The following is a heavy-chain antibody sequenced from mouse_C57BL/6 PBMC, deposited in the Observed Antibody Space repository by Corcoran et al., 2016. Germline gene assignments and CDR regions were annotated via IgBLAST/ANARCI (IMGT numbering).Heavy chain of an antibody. CDR1: GYTFTDYY. D-gene: IGHD1-1*01. Sequence: EVQLQQSGPELVKPGASVKISCKASGYTFTDYYMNWVKQSHGKSLEWIGDINPNNGGTSYNQKFKGKATLTVDKSSSTAYMELRSLTSEDSAVYYCARGGEKSYYYGSSLYFDYWGQGTTLTVSS. J-gene: IGHJ2*01. CDR2: INPNNGGT. CDR3: ARGGEKSYYYGSSLYFDY. V-gene: IGHV1-26*01.